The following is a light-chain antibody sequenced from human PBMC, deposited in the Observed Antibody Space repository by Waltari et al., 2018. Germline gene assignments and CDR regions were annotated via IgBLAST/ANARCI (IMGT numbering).Light chain of an antibody. CDR2: EAF. CDR3: QQYNSYPWT. Sequence: DIQMTQSPSTLSASVGDRVTITCRASQSISNWLAWYQQKPGKAPKLLIYEAFNVESGFPSRCSGSGSGTEITLTISSMQPDDFTTYYCQQYNSYPWTFGQGTKVEIK. CDR1: QSISNW. J-gene: IGKJ1*01. V-gene: IGKV1-5*03.